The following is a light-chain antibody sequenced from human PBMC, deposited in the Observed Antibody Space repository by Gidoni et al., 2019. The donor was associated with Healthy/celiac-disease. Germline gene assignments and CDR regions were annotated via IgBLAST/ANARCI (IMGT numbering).Light chain of an antibody. J-gene: IGKJ1*01. CDR2: GAS. CDR3: QQYNNWPPTWT. CDR1: QSVSSN. V-gene: IGKV3-15*01. Sequence: EIVMTQSPATLSVSPGERATLSCRASQSVSSNLAWYQQKPGQAPSLLIYGASTRATGIPARFSGSGSGTEFTLTISSLQSEDFAVYYCQQYNNWPPTWTFGQXTKVEIK.